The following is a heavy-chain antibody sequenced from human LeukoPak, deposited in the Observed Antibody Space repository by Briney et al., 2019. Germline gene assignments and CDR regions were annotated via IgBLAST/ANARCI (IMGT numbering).Heavy chain of an antibody. D-gene: IGHD3-16*01. CDR3: AKGYYDYVWGSYYFDY. V-gene: IGHV3-23*01. Sequence: GVSLRLSCAASGFTFSSYAMSWVRQAPGKGLEWVSAISGSGGSTYYADSVKRRFTISRDNSRDTLYLHMNSLRAEDTAVYYCAKGYYDYVWGSYYFDYWGQGTLVTVSS. CDR1: GFTFSSYA. CDR2: ISGSGGST. J-gene: IGHJ4*02.